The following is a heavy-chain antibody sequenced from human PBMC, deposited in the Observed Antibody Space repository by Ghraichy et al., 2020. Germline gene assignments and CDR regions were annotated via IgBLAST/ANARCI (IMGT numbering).Heavy chain of an antibody. D-gene: IGHD2-15*01. Sequence: GGSLRLSCAASGFIFSGFSMNWVRQAPGKGLEWLSYITISSRTISYADSVKGRFTISRDNAKNSLYLEMKSLTDEDTAVYYCARGSRVVRFFYYDGMDVWPQGTPVTVCS. CDR3: ARGSRVVRFFYYDGMDV. V-gene: IGHV3-48*02. CDR2: ITISSRTI. CDR1: GFIFSGFS. J-gene: IGHJ6*02.